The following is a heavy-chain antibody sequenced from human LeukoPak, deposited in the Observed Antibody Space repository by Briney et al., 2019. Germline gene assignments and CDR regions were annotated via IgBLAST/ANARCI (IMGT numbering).Heavy chain of an antibody. J-gene: IGHJ4*02. D-gene: IGHD1-26*01. V-gene: IGHV3-23*01. Sequence: GGSLRLSCAASGFTFSSYAMSWVRQAPGKGLEWVSAISGSGGSTYYADSVKGRFTISRDNSKNTLYPQMNSLRAEDTAVYYCARGVWELPDYWGQGTLVTVSS. CDR3: ARGVWELPDY. CDR1: GFTFSSYA. CDR2: ISGSGGST.